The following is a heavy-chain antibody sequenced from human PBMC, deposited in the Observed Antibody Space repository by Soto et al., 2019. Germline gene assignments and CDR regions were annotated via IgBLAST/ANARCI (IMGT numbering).Heavy chain of an antibody. CDR2: IDWEEEK. CDR1: GFSLSRKGMS. J-gene: IGHJ4*02. Sequence: SGPTLVNPQQTLILTCAFSGFSLSRKGMSVSWIRQPPGKALEFLALIDWEEEKFYSPSLRTSLTVSKDTSKSQVVLTLTNVDPVDTATYYCTRSTNWNYEYYFDYWGQGTLVNVSS. CDR3: TRSTNWNYEYYFDY. V-gene: IGHV2-70*01. D-gene: IGHD1-7*01.